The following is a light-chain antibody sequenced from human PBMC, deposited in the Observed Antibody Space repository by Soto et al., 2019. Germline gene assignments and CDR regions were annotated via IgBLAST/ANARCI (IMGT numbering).Light chain of an antibody. CDR2: DVS. CDR1: SSDVGGYNY. V-gene: IGLV2-14*01. Sequence: QSALTQPASVSGSPGQSITISCTGTSSDVGGYNYVSWYQQHPGKAPKLMIYDVSNRPSGVSNRFSGSKSGNTASLTISGLQAEDEADYYCSSSTSSSTYVVVGGGTKLTGL. CDR3: SSSTSSSTYVV. J-gene: IGLJ2*01.